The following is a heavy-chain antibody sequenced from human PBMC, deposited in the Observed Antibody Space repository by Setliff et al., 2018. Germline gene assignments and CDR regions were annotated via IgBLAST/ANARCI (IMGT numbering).Heavy chain of an antibody. V-gene: IGHV4-61*09. J-gene: IGHJ6*03. Sequence: SETLSLTCAVSGFSISSGYYWSWIRQPAGKGLEWIGHIHSSGSANYNSSLESRLTMSLDPSKKQFSLKLRSVTAADTAVYYCARDWEITVVREVTQYYYYMDIWGKGNAVTVSS. CDR2: IHSSGSA. CDR1: GFSISSGYY. D-gene: IGHD3-10*01. CDR3: ARDWEITVVREVTQYYYYMDI.